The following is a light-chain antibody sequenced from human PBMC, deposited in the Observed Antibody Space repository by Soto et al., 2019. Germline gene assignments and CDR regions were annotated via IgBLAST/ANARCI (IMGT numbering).Light chain of an antibody. Sequence: DIQMTQSPSSLSVSVGDRVTITCRASQSISSYLDWYQQKPGKAPKLLIYAASSLQSGVPSRFSGSGSGTDFTLPISSLQPEDFATYYCQQSYSTPPYTFGQGTKLEIK. CDR1: QSISSY. V-gene: IGKV1-39*01. CDR2: AAS. J-gene: IGKJ2*01. CDR3: QQSYSTPPYT.